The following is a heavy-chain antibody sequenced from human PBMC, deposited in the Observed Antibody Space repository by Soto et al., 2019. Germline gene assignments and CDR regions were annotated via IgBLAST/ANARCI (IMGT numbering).Heavy chain of an antibody. Sequence: QVQLVQSGAEVKKPGSSVKVSCKASGGTFSSYAISWVRQAPGQGLEWMGGIIPIFGTANYAQKFQGRVTITADESTSTAYMELSSLRSEDTAVYYCARGGTRDGYKYGPNYFDYWGQGTLVTVSS. CDR1: GGTFSSYA. V-gene: IGHV1-69*12. CDR3: ARGGTRDGYKYGPNYFDY. D-gene: IGHD5-12*01. J-gene: IGHJ4*02. CDR2: IIPIFGTA.